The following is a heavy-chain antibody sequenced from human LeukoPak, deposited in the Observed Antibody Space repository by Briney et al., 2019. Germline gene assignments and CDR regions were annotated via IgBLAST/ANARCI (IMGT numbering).Heavy chain of an antibody. Sequence: ASVKVSCKASGYIFTSYYMHWVRQAPGQGLEWMGIINPSGGSTSYAQKFQGRVTMTRDTYTSTVYMELSSLRSEDTAVYYCARDRAFGLAPSIYWGQGTLVTVSS. CDR2: INPSGGST. D-gene: IGHD3-16*01. CDR1: GYIFTSYY. CDR3: ARDRAFGLAPSIY. J-gene: IGHJ4*02. V-gene: IGHV1-46*03.